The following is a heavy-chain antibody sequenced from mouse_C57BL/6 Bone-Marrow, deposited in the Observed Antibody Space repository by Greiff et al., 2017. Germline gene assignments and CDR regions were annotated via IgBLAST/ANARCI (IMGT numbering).Heavy chain of an antibody. D-gene: IGHD1-1*01. Sequence: QVQLQQPGAELVRPGTSVKLSCKASGYTFTSYWMHWVKQRPGQGLEWIGVIDPSDSYTNYNQNFKGKATLTVDTSSSTAYMQLSSLTSEDSAVYYCASRAHYYGSAWFAYWGQGTLVTVSA. V-gene: IGHV1-59*01. CDR1: GYTFTSYW. CDR3: ASRAHYYGSAWFAY. CDR2: IDPSDSYT. J-gene: IGHJ3*01.